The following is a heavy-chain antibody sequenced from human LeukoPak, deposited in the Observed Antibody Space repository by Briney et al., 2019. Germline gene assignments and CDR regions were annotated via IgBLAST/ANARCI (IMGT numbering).Heavy chain of an antibody. V-gene: IGHV1-8*03. Sequence: ASVKVSCKASGYTYTSYDINSVRQATGQGLEWMGWMNPNSGNTGYAQKFQGRVTITRNTSISTAYMELSSLRSEDTAVYYCASPSGSYSFDYWGQGTLVTVSS. J-gene: IGHJ4*02. CDR3: ASPSGSYSFDY. CDR2: MNPNSGNT. CDR1: GYTYTSYD. D-gene: IGHD3-10*01.